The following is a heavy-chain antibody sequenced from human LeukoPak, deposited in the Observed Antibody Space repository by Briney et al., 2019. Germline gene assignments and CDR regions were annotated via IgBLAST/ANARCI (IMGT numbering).Heavy chain of an antibody. CDR2: INPNSGGT. J-gene: IGHJ4*02. CDR3: ARDPADDYIWGSYPQCYFDY. D-gene: IGHD3-16*02. Sequence: ASVKVSCKASGYTFTGYYMHWVRQAPGQGLEWMGWINPNSGGTNYAQKFQGRVTMTRDTSISTAYMELSRLRSDDTAVYYCARDPADDYIWGSYPQCYFDYWGQGTLVTVSS. V-gene: IGHV1-2*02. CDR1: GYTFTGYY.